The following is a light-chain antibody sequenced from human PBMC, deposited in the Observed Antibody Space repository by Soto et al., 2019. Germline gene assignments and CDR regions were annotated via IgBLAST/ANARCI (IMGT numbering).Light chain of an antibody. J-gene: IGKJ4*01. V-gene: IGKV3-20*01. CDR2: GAS. Sequence: EIGLTQSPGTLSLSPGERATLSCRASQSVANNFLAWYQQKPGQAPRLLFYGASSRATGIPDRFSGSGSGTDFILTISRLEPEDFAVYYCQQHGSSPPTFGGGTTVEIK. CDR1: QSVANNF. CDR3: QQHGSSPPT.